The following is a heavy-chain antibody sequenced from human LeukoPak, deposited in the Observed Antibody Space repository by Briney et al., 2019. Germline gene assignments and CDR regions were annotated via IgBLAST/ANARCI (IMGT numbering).Heavy chain of an antibody. CDR1: GFTFSGYS. J-gene: IGHJ4*02. Sequence: PGGSLRLSCAASGFTFSGYSMNWVRQAPGKGLEWISYISSSSGTIYYADSVKGRFTISRDNAKNSLYLQMNSLRDEDAAVYFCAGSIVEAVSTYYFDSWGQGTLVTVSS. CDR2: ISSSSGTI. D-gene: IGHD6-19*01. V-gene: IGHV3-48*02. CDR3: AGSIVEAVSTYYFDS.